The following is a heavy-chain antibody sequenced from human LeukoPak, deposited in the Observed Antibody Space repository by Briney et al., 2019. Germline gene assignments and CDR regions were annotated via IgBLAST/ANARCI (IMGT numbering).Heavy chain of an antibody. CDR2: VYPNSGDT. D-gene: IGHD7-27*01. V-gene: IGHV1-2*02. Sequence: ASVKVSCKASGHTFTCYFTHWVRQAPGQGHEWMGWVYPNSGDTRYEQKFQGRVTMTRDTSITTAYVELRRLRSDDTAVYYCARASPNWGYWYFELWGRGTLVAVSS. J-gene: IGHJ2*01. CDR3: ARASPNWGYWYFEL. CDR1: GHTFTCYF.